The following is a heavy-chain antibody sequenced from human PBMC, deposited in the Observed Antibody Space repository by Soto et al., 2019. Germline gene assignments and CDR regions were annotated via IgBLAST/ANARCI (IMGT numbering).Heavy chain of an antibody. V-gene: IGHV3-30-3*01. D-gene: IGHD3-10*01. Sequence: QVQLVESGGGVVQPGRSLRLSCAASGFTFSNYIMHWVRQALGKGLEWVAMILHDGNNKYYADSVKGRFTISRDNSKNTLYLQMNSLRTGDTAIYYCARDDEDGSYCDLGYWGQGTLVTVSS. CDR2: ILHDGNNK. CDR3: ARDDEDGSYCDLGY. J-gene: IGHJ4*02. CDR1: GFTFSNYI.